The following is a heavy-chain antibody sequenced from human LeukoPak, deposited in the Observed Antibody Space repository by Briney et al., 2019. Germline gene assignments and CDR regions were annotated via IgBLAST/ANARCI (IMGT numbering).Heavy chain of an antibody. V-gene: IGHV1-2*02. CDR3: ARPLVGATRRGVPYYFDY. Sequence: GASVKVSCKASGYTFTDYYFHWVRQAPGQGLEWMGWINPNSGGTNYAQKFQDRVTMTRDTSISTAYMELSRLRSDDTAVYYCARPLVGATRRGVPYYFDYWGQGTLVTVSS. CDR2: INPNSGGT. CDR1: GYTFTDYY. D-gene: IGHD1-26*01. J-gene: IGHJ4*02.